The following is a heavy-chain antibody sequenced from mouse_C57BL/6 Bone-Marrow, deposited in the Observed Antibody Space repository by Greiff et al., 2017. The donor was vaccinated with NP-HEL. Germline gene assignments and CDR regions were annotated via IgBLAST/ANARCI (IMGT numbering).Heavy chain of an antibody. Sequence: VKLVESGAELARPGASVKMSCKASGYTFTSYTMHWVKQRPGQGLEWIGYINPSSGYTKYNQKFKDKATLTADKSSSTAYMQLSSLTSEDSAVYYCAREPFDVWGTGTTVTVSS. CDR3: AREPFDV. J-gene: IGHJ1*03. CDR2: INPSSGYT. V-gene: IGHV1-4*01. CDR1: GYTFTSYT.